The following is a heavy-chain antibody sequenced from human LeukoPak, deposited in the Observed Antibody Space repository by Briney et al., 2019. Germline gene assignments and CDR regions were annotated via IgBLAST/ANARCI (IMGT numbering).Heavy chain of an antibody. CDR2: IYPGDSDT. J-gene: IGHJ4*02. CDR1: GYSFTSYW. D-gene: IGHD3-22*01. V-gene: IGHV5-51*01. Sequence: GESLKISCKGSGYSFTSYWIGWVRQMPGKGLEWMGIIYPGDSDTRYSPSFQGQVTISADKSISTAYLQWSSLKASDTAMYYCARRSDSSCYLNYFDYWGQGTLVTVSS. CDR3: ARRSDSSCYLNYFDY.